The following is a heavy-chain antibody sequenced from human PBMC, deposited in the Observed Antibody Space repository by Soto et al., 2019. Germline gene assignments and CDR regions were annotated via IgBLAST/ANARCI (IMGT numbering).Heavy chain of an antibody. CDR2: IYAAGNS. CDR3: ARGYGSRCYGVDFYYYYGLDV. CDR1: GFTVTTNY. Sequence: PGGSLRLSCAVSGFTVTTNYMTWVRQAPGKGLEWVSIIYAAGNSYYADSVKGRFSISRDDSKNTLFLQMNSLRADDTGVYYCARGYGSRCYGVDFYYYYGLDVWGQGTTVTVSS. D-gene: IGHD3-10*01. V-gene: IGHV3-66*01. J-gene: IGHJ6*02.